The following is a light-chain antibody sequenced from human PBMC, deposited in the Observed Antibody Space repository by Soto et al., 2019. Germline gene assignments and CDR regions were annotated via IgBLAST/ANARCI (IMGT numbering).Light chain of an antibody. Sequence: PQSSATLSVSHGDRATLSCSASQSVSSRFLAWYQQKPGQAPRLLIYGASTRATGIPARFSGSGSGTEFTLSISSLQSEDFAVYYCQQYNNWPITVGQGTRLEIK. V-gene: IGKV3-15*01. CDR1: QSVSSRF. CDR3: QQYNNWPIT. CDR2: GAS. J-gene: IGKJ5*01.